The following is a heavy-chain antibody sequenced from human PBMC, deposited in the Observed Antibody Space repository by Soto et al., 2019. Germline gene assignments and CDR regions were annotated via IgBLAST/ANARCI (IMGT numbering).Heavy chain of an antibody. CDR1: GYSFTTYW. CDR2: INPGDSDI. J-gene: IGHJ6*02. CDR3: ARDERFYYYYYGMDV. Sequence: GESLKISCKASGYSFTTYWIAWVRQMPGKGLEWMGIINPGDSDIRYSPSFQGQVTISADNSISTAYLQWSSLKASDTAMYYCARDERFYYYYYGMDVWGQETAVAASS. V-gene: IGHV5-51*01. D-gene: IGHD1-1*01.